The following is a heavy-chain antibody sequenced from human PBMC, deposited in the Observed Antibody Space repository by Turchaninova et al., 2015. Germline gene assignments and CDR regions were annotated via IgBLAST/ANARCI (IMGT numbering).Heavy chain of an antibody. CDR2: MNPNRSKT. D-gene: IGHD3-9*01. J-gene: IGHJ4*02. V-gene: IGHV1-8*03. CDR3: ARVTGAIDS. CDR1: GYTFINYD. Sequence: QVQLVQSGAEVKKPGASVKVSCKASGYTFINYDINWVRQATGQRLEWWGWMNPNRSKTGFAQKFQGRVILTKDTSISTAFMERSSMRSEDTAMYYCARVTGAIDSWGQGTLVTVSS.